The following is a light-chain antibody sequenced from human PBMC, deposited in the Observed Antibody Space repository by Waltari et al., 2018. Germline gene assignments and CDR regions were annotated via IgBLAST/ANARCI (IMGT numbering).Light chain of an antibody. J-gene: IGKJ1*01. CDR1: QSVLYSSNNKNY. CDR2: WAS. CDR3: QQYYSSPPT. V-gene: IGKV4-1*01. Sequence: DIVMTQSPDSLAVSLGERATINCKSTQSVLYSSNNKNYLTWYQQKPGQPPKLLIYWASTREGGVPDRVSGSGSGTDFTLTISGLQAEDVAVYYCQQYYSSPPTFGQGTKVEIK.